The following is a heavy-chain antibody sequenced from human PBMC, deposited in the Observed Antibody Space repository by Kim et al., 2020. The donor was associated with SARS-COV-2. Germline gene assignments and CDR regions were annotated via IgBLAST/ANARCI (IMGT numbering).Heavy chain of an antibody. Sequence: GGSLRLSCAASGFTFSSYYMWWVRQAPGKGLVWVSRINEDGSSTNYADSVKGRFTISRDNPKNTLYLQMNSLRAEDTAVYYCAGDVYGLFDYWGQGTLVTVSS. CDR3: AGDVYGLFDY. V-gene: IGHV3-74*01. CDR1: GFTFSSYY. J-gene: IGHJ4*02. CDR2: INEDGSST. D-gene: IGHD4-17*01.